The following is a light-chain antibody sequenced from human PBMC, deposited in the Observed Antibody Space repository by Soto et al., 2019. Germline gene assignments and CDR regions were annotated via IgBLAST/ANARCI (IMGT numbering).Light chain of an antibody. Sequence: QSALTQPRSVSGSPGQSVTISCTGTSSDVGGYNFVSWYQQHPVKAPKLIIYDVSKRPSGVPDRFSGSKSGNTASLTISGLQAEDEAHYYCCSYSGTYSPVVFGGGTKLTVL. J-gene: IGLJ2*01. CDR3: CSYSGTYSPVV. CDR1: SSDVGGYNF. CDR2: DVS. V-gene: IGLV2-11*01.